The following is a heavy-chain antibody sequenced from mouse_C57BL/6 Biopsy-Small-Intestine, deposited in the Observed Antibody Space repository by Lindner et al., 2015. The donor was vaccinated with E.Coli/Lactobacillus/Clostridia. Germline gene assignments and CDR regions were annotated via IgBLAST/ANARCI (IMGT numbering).Heavy chain of an antibody. CDR3: ARGGFCGGDCYDS. CDR1: GYTFRSYA. D-gene: IGHD1-1*02. Sequence: SVKVSCKASGYTFRSYALNWVRQAPGQGLEWMGRIIPIFGSSNYAQKFQGRVTISADESVYTAYLELNSLTADDTAVYFCARGGFCGGDCYDSWGQGTLVSVSS. CDR2: IIPIFGSS. J-gene: IGHJ2*01. V-gene: IGHV1-4*01.